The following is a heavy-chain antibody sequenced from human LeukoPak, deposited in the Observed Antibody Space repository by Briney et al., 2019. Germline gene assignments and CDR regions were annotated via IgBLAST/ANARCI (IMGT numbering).Heavy chain of an antibody. V-gene: IGHV3-33*01. CDR3: ARRPYSIPGYFDL. CDR2: IWYDGSNK. CDR1: GFTFSSYG. J-gene: IGHJ2*01. Sequence: PGRSLRLSCAASGFTFSSYGMHWVRQAPGKGLEWVAVIWYDGSNKYYADSVKGRFTISRDNSKNTLYLQMNSLRAEDTAVYYCARRPYSIPGYFDLWGRGTLVTVSS. D-gene: IGHD2-15*01.